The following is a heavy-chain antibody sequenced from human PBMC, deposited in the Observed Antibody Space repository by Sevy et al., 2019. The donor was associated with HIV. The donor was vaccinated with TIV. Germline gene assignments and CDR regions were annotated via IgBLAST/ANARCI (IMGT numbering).Heavy chain of an antibody. CDR3: AKGLEQWLANGYFDY. Sequence: GGCLRLSCAASGFSFSGYGMHCVRQAPGKGLEWVAVISYDGNNKFYADSVKGRFTISRDNSKNTLYLQMNSLSAEDSAGYYCAKGLEQWLANGYFDYWGQGTTVSVSS. V-gene: IGHV3-30*18. J-gene: IGHJ4*02. D-gene: IGHD6-19*01. CDR2: ISYDGNNK. CDR1: GFSFSGYG.